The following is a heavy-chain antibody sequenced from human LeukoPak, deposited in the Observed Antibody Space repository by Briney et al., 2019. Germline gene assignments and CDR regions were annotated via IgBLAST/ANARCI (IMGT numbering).Heavy chain of an antibody. CDR3: ASGHGTSYNYDTSGYYSDY. V-gene: IGHV1-2*02. CDR1: GGTFSSYA. D-gene: IGHD3-22*01. Sequence: GASVKVSCKASGGTFSSYAISWVRQAPGQGLEWMGWINPNSGGTNSAQNFQGRVTMTRDTSISTAYMELSRLRSDDTAVYYCASGHGTSYNYDTSGYYSDYWGQGTLVTVSS. J-gene: IGHJ4*02. CDR2: INPNSGGT.